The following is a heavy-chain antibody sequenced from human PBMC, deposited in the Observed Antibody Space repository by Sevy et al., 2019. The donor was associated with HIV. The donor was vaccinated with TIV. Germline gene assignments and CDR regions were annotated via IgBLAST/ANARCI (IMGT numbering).Heavy chain of an antibody. D-gene: IGHD3-22*01. CDR1: GFTFTEFV. CDR3: AKDVVGGYYDSSGYSDH. CDR2: INSGGGST. J-gene: IGHJ4*02. V-gene: IGHV3-23*01. Sequence: GGSLRLSCAASGFTFTEFVMSWVRQAPGKALEWVSTINSGGGSTYYADSVKGRFTISRDNSQNTLDLQMNSLRAEDMAVYYCAKDVVGGYYDSSGYSDHWGQGTLVTVSS.